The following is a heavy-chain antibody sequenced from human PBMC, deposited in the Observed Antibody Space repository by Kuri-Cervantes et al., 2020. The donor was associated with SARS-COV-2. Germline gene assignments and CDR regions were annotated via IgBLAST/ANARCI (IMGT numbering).Heavy chain of an antibody. J-gene: IGHJ4*02. CDR3: ARVWGPLTGFFDY. CDR2: IYYSGST. CDR1: GFTFDDYG. Sequence: SQTLSLTCAASGFTFDDYGMSWVRQPPGKGLEWIGYIYYSGSTYYNPSLKSRVTISVDTSKNQFSLKLSSVTAADTAVYYCARVWGPLTGFFDYWGQGTLVTVSS. V-gene: IGHV4-59*12. D-gene: IGHD3-16*01.